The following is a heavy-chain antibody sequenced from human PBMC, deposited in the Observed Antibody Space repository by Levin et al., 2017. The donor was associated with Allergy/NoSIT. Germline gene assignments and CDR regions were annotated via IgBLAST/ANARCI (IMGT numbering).Heavy chain of an antibody. D-gene: IGHD1-26*01. CDR3: AKGIVGAQAGAFDI. V-gene: IGHV3-9*01. J-gene: IGHJ3*02. CDR2: ISWNSGSI. Sequence: SLKISCAASGFTFDDYAMHWVRQAPGKGLEWVSGISWNSGSIGYADSVKGRFTISRDNAKNSLYLQMNSLRAEDTALYYCAKGIVGAQAGAFDIWGQGTMVTVSS. CDR1: GFTFDDYA.